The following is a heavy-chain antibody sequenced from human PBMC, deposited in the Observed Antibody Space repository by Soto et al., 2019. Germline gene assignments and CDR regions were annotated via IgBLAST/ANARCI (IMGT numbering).Heavy chain of an antibody. D-gene: IGHD6-19*01. Sequence: EVQLVESGGGLVQPGRSLRLSCAASGFTFDDYAMHWVRQAPGKGLEWVSGISWNSGSIGYADSVKGRFTISRDNAKNSLYLQMNSLRAEDTVLYYCAKDISVAVAGKPYYGMDVWGQGTTVTVSS. CDR2: ISWNSGSI. J-gene: IGHJ6*02. V-gene: IGHV3-9*01. CDR3: AKDISVAVAGKPYYGMDV. CDR1: GFTFDDYA.